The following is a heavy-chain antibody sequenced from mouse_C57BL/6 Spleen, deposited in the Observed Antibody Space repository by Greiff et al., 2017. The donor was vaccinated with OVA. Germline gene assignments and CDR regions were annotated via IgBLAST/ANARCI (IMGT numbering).Heavy chain of an antibody. CDR2: IDPSDSYT. J-gene: IGHJ2*01. V-gene: IGHV1-69*01. D-gene: IGHD2-3*01. CDR1: GYTFTSYW. CDR3: ARKKSSDGYFDY. Sequence: VQLQQPGAELVMPGASVKLSCKASGYTFTSYWMHWVKQRPGQGLEWIGEIDPSDSYTNYNQKFKGKSTLTVDKSSSTAYMQLSSLTSEDSAVYYCARKKSSDGYFDYWGQGTTLTVSS.